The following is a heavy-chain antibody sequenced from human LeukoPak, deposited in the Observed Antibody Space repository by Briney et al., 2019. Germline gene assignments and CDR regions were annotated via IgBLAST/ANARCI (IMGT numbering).Heavy chain of an antibody. CDR3: VKVSNSDWNMSFDY. D-gene: IGHD1/OR15-1a*01. V-gene: IGHV3-23*01. CDR2: ISGNGDTT. CDR1: GFTFSNYV. Sequence: QPGGSLRLSCAASGFTFSNYVLNWVRQAPGKGLEWVSSISGNGDTTHYVDSVKGRSTISRDNSKNTLFLQMNSLRAEDTALYHCVKVSNSDWNMSFDYWGQGTSVTVSS. J-gene: IGHJ4*02.